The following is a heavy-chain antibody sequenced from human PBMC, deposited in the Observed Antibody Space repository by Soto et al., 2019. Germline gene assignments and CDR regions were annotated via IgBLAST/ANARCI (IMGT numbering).Heavy chain of an antibody. CDR3: AREYSSPSSPLDY. CDR1: RFTFSRYC. V-gene: IGHV3-33*01. J-gene: IGHJ4*02. Sequence: SRIPSSVPSRFTFSRYCMHWVRQAPDKGLEWVAVIWYDGSNKYYADSVKGRFTISRDNSKNTPYLQMNSLRAEDTAVYYCAREYSSPSSPLDYWGMGT. CDR2: IWYDGSNK. D-gene: IGHD6-13*01.